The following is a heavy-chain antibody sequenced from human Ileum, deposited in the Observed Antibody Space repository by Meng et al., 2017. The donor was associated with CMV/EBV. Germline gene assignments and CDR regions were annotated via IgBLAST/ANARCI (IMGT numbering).Heavy chain of an antibody. V-gene: IGHV4-34*01. CDR2: INHSGRT. J-gene: IGHJ5*02. CDR1: GGSCSDYF. D-gene: IGHD3-10*01. Sequence: YGGSCSDYFWGWVRQPPGKGLEWSGEINHSGRTNYNSSLKSRVTILVDTSKNQFSLKLSSVTAADTAVYYCARGQRITLVRGGRFDPWGQGTLVTVSS. CDR3: ARGQRITLVRGGRFDP.